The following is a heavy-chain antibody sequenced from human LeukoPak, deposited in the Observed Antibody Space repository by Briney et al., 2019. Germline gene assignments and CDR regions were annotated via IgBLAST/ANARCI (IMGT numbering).Heavy chain of an antibody. V-gene: IGHV1-2*02. J-gene: IGHJ4*02. CDR1: GYTFTDYY. Sequence: ASVTVSCNASGYTFTDYYFHWVRQAPGQGLEWLGWINPHGTGTTYAQKFRGRVTMTRDTSMNTDYLELSGLGADDTAVYYCARGGSVCYTTSCQRNFDYWGQGTLVTVSP. CDR2: INPHGTGT. D-gene: IGHD2-2*01. CDR3: ARGGSVCYTTSCQRNFDY.